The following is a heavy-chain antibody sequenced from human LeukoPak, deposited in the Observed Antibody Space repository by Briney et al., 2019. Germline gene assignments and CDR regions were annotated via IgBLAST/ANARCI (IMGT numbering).Heavy chain of an antibody. Sequence: SETLSLTCAVSGGSISSGGYYWSWIRQHPGKGLEWIGYIYYSGTTYYNPSLKSRVTISVDTSKNQFSLKLSSVTAADTAVYYCARGARRYFDYWGQGTLVTVSS. CDR3: ARGARRYFDY. CDR1: GGSISSGGYY. J-gene: IGHJ4*02. V-gene: IGHV4-31*11. CDR2: IYYSGTT.